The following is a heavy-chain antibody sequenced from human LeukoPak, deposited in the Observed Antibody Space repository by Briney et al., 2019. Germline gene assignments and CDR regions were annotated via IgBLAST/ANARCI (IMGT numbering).Heavy chain of an antibody. D-gene: IGHD1-26*01. CDR1: GDIFNSYS. CDR3: ARVGRSRGALPNFYYYMDV. J-gene: IGHJ6*03. CDR2: IIPMFGST. V-gene: IGHV1-69*05. Sequence: GASVKVSCKASGDIFNSYSVGWVRQAPGQGLEWMGGIIPMFGSTNYAQKFEGRVTITTDQSTTTVYMELTSLTSEDTAVYYCARVGRSRGALPNFYYYMDVWGKGTTVTVSS.